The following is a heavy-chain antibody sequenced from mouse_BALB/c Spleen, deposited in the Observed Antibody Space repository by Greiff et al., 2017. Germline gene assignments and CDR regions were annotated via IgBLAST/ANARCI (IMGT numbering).Heavy chain of an antibody. CDR2: IWSGGST. CDR1: GFSLTSYG. CDR3: ARHYYGSSYVFDY. J-gene: IGHJ2*01. V-gene: IGHV2-2*02. Sequence: VQLVESGPGLVQPSQSLSITCTVSGFSLTSYGVHWVRQSPGKGLEWLGVIWSGGSTDYNAAFISRLSISKDNSKSQVFFKMNSLQANDTAIYYCARHYYGSSYVFDYWGQGTTLTVSS. D-gene: IGHD1-1*01.